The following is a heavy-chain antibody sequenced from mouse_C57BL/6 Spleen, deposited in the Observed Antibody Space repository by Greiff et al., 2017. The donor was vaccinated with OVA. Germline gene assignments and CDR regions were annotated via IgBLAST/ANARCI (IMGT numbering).Heavy chain of an antibody. CDR2: IYPGDGDT. D-gene: IGHD2-4*01. CDR1: GYAFSSYW. Sequence: QVQLKESGAELVKPGASVKISCKASGYAFSSYWMNWVKQRPGKGLEWIGQIYPGDGDTNYNGKFKGKATLTADKSSSTAYMQLSSLTSEDSAVYFCARRGLPLAMDYWGQGTSVTVSS. J-gene: IGHJ4*01. CDR3: ARRGLPLAMDY. V-gene: IGHV1-80*01.